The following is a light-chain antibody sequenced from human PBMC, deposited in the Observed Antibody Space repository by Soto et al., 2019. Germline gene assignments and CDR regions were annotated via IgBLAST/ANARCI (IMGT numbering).Light chain of an antibody. CDR2: EAS. Sequence: EIVLTQSPATLSLSPGERATLSCRASQTVSSSLAWYQQKPGQAPRLLIYEASNRATGIPARFSGSGSGADFTLTISRLEPEDFAVYYCQQFSSYPLTFGQGTKVDIK. CDR1: QTVSSS. CDR3: QQFSSYPLT. V-gene: IGKV3-11*01. J-gene: IGKJ4*01.